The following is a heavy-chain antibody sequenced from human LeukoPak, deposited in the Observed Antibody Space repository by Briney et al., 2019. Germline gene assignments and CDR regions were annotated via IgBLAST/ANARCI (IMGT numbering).Heavy chain of an antibody. D-gene: IGHD3-9*01. V-gene: IGHV4-31*03. CDR2: IYYSGST. J-gene: IGHJ4*02. Sequence: SETLSLTCTVSGGSISSGGYYWSWIRQHPGKGLEWIGYIYYSGSTYYNPSLKSRVTISVDTCKNQFSLKLSSVTAADTAVYYCARVDDILTGYYDWGQGTLVTVSS. CDR3: ARVDDILTGYYD. CDR1: GGSISSGGYY.